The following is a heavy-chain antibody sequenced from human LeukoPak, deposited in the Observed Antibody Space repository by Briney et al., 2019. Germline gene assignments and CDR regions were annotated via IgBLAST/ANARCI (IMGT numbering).Heavy chain of an antibody. D-gene: IGHD3-10*01. CDR1: GGSISSYY. J-gene: IGHJ5*02. V-gene: IGHV4-59*08. CDR2: IYYSGST. CDR3: ARHRNYGSGTGWFDP. Sequence: SETLSLTCTVSGGSISSYYWSWIRQPAGKGLEWIGYIYYSGSTNYNPSLKSRDTISVDTSKNQFSLKLSSVTAADTTVYYCARHRNYGSGTGWFDPWGQGTLVTVSS.